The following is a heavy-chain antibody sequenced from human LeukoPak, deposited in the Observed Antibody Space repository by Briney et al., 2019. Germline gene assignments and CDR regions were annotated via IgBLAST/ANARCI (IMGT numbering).Heavy chain of an antibody. J-gene: IGHJ4*02. V-gene: IGHV3-20*04. CDR3: ARASGSGYYFYLDY. CDR2: IRNGGST. Sequence: PGGSLRLSCAASGFTFDDHGMSWVRQVPGKGLEWVSGIRNGGSTGYADSVKGRFTISRDNAKNSLYLQMNSLRAEDTALYYCARASGSGYYFYLDYWGQGTLVTVSS. CDR1: GFTFDDHG. D-gene: IGHD3-22*01.